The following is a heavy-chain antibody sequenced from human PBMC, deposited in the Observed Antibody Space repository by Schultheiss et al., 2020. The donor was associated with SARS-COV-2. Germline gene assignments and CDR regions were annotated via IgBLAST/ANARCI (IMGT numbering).Heavy chain of an antibody. Sequence: GGSLRLSCAASGFTFDDYGMSWVRQAPGKGLEWVSGINWNGGSTGYADSVKGRFTISRDNAKNSLYLQMNSLRAEDTALYYCARSLSIAVAGTHYFDYWGQRTLVTVSS. CDR1: GFTFDDYG. CDR3: ARSLSIAVAGTHYFDY. CDR2: INWNGGST. V-gene: IGHV3-20*04. D-gene: IGHD6-19*01. J-gene: IGHJ4*02.